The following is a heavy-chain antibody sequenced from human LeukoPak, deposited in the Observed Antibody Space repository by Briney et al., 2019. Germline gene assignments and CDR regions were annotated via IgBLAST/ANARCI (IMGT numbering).Heavy chain of an antibody. J-gene: IGHJ4*02. CDR1: GFTFSYFY. D-gene: IGHD3-3*01. Sequence: RGSLRLSCAASGFTFSYFYMSWIRQAPGKGLEWVSYISSSGSTIFYADSVKGRFTISRDNAKNSLYLQVNSLRAEDTAVYYCARAGKLRFLERRNNYFDYWGQGTLVTVSS. CDR3: ARAGKLRFLERRNNYFDY. V-gene: IGHV3-11*04. CDR2: ISSSGSTI.